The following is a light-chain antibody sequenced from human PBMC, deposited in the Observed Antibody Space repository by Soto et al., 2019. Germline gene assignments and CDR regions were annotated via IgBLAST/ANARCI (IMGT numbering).Light chain of an antibody. CDR1: QSLGGS. V-gene: IGKV3-15*01. J-gene: IGKJ1*01. CDR2: GAS. Sequence: IVMAQSPATLSVSPGERGTLSFRASQSLGGSLAWYQQTPGQAPRLLIYGASTRVTGIPARFSGSGSRTEFTLTISSMQSEDFAVYYYQQYKNGWTFRQGTKVDIK. CDR3: QQYKNGWT.